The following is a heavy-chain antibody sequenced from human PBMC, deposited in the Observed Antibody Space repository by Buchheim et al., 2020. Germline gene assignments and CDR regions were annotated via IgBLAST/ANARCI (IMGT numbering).Heavy chain of an antibody. J-gene: IGHJ4*02. CDR3: AREVALNCSGGSCSRYYFDY. V-gene: IGHV4-30-2*01. D-gene: IGHD2-15*01. CDR2: IYHSGST. Sequence: QLQLQESGSGLVKPSQTLSLTCAVSGGSISSGGYSWSWIRQPPGKGLEWIGYIYHSGSTYYNPSLKSRVTISVDRSKYQFSLKLSAVTAADTAVYYCAREVALNCSGGSCSRYYFDYWGQGTL. CDR1: GGSISSGGYS.